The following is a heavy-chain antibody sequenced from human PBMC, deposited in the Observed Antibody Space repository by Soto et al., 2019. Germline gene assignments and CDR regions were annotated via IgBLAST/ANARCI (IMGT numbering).Heavy chain of an antibody. J-gene: IGHJ4*02. CDR3: ARARYESSGYYYFDY. CDR2: IYYSGST. D-gene: IGHD3-22*01. V-gene: IGHV4-59*01. Sequence: SETLSLTCTVSGGSISNYYCNWIRQPPGKGLEWIAYIYYSGSTNYNPSLKSRVTISVDTSKNQFSLKLKSVTAADTAVYYCARARYESSGYYYFDYWGQGTLVTVSS. CDR1: GGSISNYY.